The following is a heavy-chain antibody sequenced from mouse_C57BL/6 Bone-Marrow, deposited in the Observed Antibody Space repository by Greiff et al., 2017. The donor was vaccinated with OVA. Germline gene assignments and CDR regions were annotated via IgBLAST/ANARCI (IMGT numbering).Heavy chain of an antibody. Sequence: VQLQQPGAELVRPGSSVKLSCKASGYTFTSYWMHWVKQRPIQGLEWIGNIDPSDSETHYNQKFKDKATLTVDKSSSTAYMQLSSLTSEDSAVYYCARYYYGSSVYFDYWGQGTTLTVSS. D-gene: IGHD1-1*01. J-gene: IGHJ2*01. CDR2: IDPSDSET. CDR3: ARYYYGSSVYFDY. V-gene: IGHV1-52*01. CDR1: GYTFTSYW.